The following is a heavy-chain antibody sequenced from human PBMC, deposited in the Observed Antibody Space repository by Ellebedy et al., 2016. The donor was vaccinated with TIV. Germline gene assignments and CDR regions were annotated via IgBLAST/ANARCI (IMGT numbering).Heavy chain of an antibody. CDR2: IYYSGST. CDR1: GGSISSYY. V-gene: IGHV4-59*01. CDR3: AGQQWLANFDY. Sequence: SETLSLXXTVSGGSISSYYWSWIRQPPGKGLEWIGYIYYSGSTNYNPSLKSRVTISVDTSKNRFSLKLSSVTAADTAVYYCAGQQWLANFDYWGQGTLVTVSS. J-gene: IGHJ4*02. D-gene: IGHD6-19*01.